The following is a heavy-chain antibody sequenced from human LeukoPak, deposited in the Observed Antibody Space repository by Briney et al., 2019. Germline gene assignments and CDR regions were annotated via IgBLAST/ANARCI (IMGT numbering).Heavy chain of an antibody. CDR2: ISAYNGNT. CDR1: GYTFTSYG. D-gene: IGHD3-3*01. Sequence: ASVKVSCKASGYTFTSYGISWVRQAPGQGLEWMGWISAYNGNTNYAQKLQGRVTMTTDTSTSTAYMELRSLRSDDTAVYYCARDLNDFWSGTNWFDPWGQGTLVTVSS. J-gene: IGHJ5*02. CDR3: ARDLNDFWSGTNWFDP. V-gene: IGHV1-18*01.